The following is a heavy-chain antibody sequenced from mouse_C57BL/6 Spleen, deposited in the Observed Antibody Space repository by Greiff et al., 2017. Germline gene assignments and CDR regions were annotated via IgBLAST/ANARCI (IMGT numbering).Heavy chain of an antibody. CDR3: ERVYGRGYAMDY. J-gene: IGHJ4*01. CDR1: GYTFTDYN. V-gene: IGHV1-18*01. D-gene: IGHD1-1*01. Sequence: EVQLQQSGPELVKPGASVKIPCKASGYTFTDYNMDWVKQSHGKSLEWIGDINPNNGGTIYNQKFKGKATLTVDKSSSTAYMELRSLTSEDTAGYYCERVYGRGYAMDYWGQGTSVTVSS. CDR2: INPNNGGT.